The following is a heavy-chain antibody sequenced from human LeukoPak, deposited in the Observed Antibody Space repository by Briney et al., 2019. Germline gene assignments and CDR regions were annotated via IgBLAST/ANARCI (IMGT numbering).Heavy chain of an antibody. Sequence: GRSLRPSCAASGFSFGDYAMYWVRQTPGKGPEWVSGISWNSDTIGYADSVKGRFTISRDNAKNSLYLQMNSLRAEDTALYYCAKGTGYSYGGSFDSWGQGTLITVSS. D-gene: IGHD5-18*01. CDR2: ISWNSDTI. CDR1: GFSFGDYA. CDR3: AKGTGYSYGGSFDS. J-gene: IGHJ4*02. V-gene: IGHV3-9*01.